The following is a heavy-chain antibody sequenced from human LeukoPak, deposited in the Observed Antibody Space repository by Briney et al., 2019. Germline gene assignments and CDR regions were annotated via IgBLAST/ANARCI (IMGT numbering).Heavy chain of an antibody. Sequence: ASVKVSCKASGYTFTDYYMHWVRQAPGQGLEWMGWINPNSGGPNYAHKFQDRVTMTRVPSISTAYMELSRLRSDDTAVYYCARGVYCSRTTCNPDYWGQGTLVTVSS. CDR2: INPNSGGP. CDR3: ARGVYCSRTTCNPDY. J-gene: IGHJ4*02. CDR1: GYTFTDYY. V-gene: IGHV1-2*07. D-gene: IGHD2-2*01.